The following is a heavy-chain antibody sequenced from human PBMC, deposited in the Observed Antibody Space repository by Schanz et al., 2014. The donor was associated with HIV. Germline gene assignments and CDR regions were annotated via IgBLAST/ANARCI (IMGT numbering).Heavy chain of an antibody. J-gene: IGHJ6*02. V-gene: IGHV1-2*02. CDR2: VKPNDGGT. CDR1: GYTFTDYY. Sequence: QVQLVQSGAELKKPGASVKVSCKASGYTFTDYYIHWVRQAPGQGLQWMGWVKPNDGGTKSAQKYLGRVTMTRDTSISTAYIELSSLTSDDTAVYYRARAPPREPWLIGYYGMDGWGQGTTVTVSS. D-gene: IGHD6-19*01. CDR3: ARAPPREPWLIGYYGMDG.